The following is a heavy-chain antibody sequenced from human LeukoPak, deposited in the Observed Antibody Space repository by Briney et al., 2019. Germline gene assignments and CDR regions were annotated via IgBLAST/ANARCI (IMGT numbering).Heavy chain of an antibody. CDR3: ARGRYDISTVHRFFYYGMDV. CDR1: GFSFGDFG. CDR2: INWSGVGT. D-gene: IGHD3-22*01. V-gene: IGHV3-20*04. J-gene: IGHJ6*02. Sequence: GGSLRLSCAASGFSFGDFGMSWVRQAPGKGLEWVSGINWSGVGTSYIDSVKGRFTVSRDNSKNTLYLQMNSLRGEDTAVYFCARGRYDISTVHRFFYYGMDVGGQGAPVTVSS.